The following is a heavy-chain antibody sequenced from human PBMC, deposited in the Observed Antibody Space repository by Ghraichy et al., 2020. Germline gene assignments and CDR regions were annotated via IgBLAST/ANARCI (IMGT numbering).Heavy chain of an antibody. CDR2: FSWNSGSI. V-gene: IGHV3-9*01. CDR3: AKDIGGYEGFDY. J-gene: IGHJ4*02. Sequence: GGSLRLSCAASGFTFDDYAMHWVRQAPGKGLEWVAGFSWNSGSIGYADSVKGRFTISRDNAKNSLYRQMNSLRAEDTALYYCAKDIGGYEGFDYWGQGTLVTVSS. D-gene: IGHD5-12*01. CDR1: GFTFDDYA.